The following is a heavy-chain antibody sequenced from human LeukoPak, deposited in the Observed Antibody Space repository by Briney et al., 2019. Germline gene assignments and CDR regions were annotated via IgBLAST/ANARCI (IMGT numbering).Heavy chain of an antibody. J-gene: IGHJ5*02. CDR1: GGSISSYY. Sequence: SETLSLTCTVSGGSISSYYWSWIRQPPGKGLEWIGYIYYSGNTNYNPSLKSRVTISVDTSRNQFSLKLSSVTAADTAVYYCARLWSEGNWENWFDPWGQGTLVTVSS. CDR2: IYYSGNT. CDR3: ARLWSEGNWENWFDP. D-gene: IGHD3-3*01. V-gene: IGHV4-59*01.